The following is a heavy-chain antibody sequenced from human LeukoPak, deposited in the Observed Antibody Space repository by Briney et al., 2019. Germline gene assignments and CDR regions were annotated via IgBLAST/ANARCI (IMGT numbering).Heavy chain of an antibody. D-gene: IGHD3-10*01. V-gene: IGHV4-30-4*08. CDR2: IYYSGST. J-gene: IGHJ4*02. Sequence: SQTLSLTCTVSGGSISSGDYYWSWIRQPPGEGLEWIGYIYYSGSTYYNPSLKSRVTISVDTSKNQFSLKLSSVTAADTAVYYCARGGSWFGELSHFDYWGQGTLVTVSS. CDR3: ARGGSWFGELSHFDY. CDR1: GGSISSGDYY.